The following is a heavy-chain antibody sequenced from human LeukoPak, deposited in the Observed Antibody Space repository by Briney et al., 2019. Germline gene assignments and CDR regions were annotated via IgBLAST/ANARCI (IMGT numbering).Heavy chain of an antibody. J-gene: IGHJ4*02. V-gene: IGHV4-39*06. CDR3: ATDNPRTTGYSSGSTFDF. D-gene: IGHD6-19*01. CDR2: IDYSEST. CDR1: GFTISSSNYY. Sequence: PSETLSLTCTVSGFTISSSNYYWGWLRQPPGKGLEWIGRIDYSESTYNNPSLKSRTTISIDTSRTQFLLNLRSVTAADPAVYFCATDNPRTTGYSSGSTFDFWGEGILVTVSS.